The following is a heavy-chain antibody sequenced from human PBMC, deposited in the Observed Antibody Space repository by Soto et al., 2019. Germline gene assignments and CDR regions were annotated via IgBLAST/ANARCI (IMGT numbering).Heavy chain of an antibody. V-gene: IGHV4-59*08. CDR2: VYYTGST. J-gene: IGHJ6*03. D-gene: IGHD3-9*01. CDR3: ARTVLGPDLLADSFVDYYYYMDV. CDR1: GGSLSNFY. Sequence: SGTLSLTCTVSGGSLSNFYWSWIRQPPGKGLEWIGYVYYTGSTSYNPSLKRRVTFSADSSRGQFSLRLNSVTAADTAVYYCARTVLGPDLLADSFVDYYYYMDVWGQGTTVTVSS.